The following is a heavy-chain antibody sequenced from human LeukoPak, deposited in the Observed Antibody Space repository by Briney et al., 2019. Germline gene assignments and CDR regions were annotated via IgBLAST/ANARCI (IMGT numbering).Heavy chain of an antibody. J-gene: IGHJ6*03. CDR1: GFTFSSYW. CDR2: ISGSGGST. Sequence: GGSLRLSCAASGFTFSSYWMSWVRQAPGKGLEWVSAISGSGGSTYYADSVKGRFTISRDNSKNTLYLQMNSLRAEDTAVYYCAKGGSGSYRVYYYMDVWGKGTTVTVSS. V-gene: IGHV3-23*01. D-gene: IGHD1-26*01. CDR3: AKGGSGSYRVYYYMDV.